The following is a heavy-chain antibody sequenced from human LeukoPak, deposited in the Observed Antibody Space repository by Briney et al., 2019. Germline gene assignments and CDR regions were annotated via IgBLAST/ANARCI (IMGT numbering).Heavy chain of an antibody. D-gene: IGHD6-13*01. V-gene: IGHV5-51*01. Sequence: GESLKISCKASGYSFGDYWIGWVRQMPGKGLEWIGVTYPDDSDTKYSPSFQGQVTISADKSIDVAYLQWTSLKASDTAMYFCARQNLAAAGSLAWGQGTLVTVSS. CDR2: TYPDDSDT. CDR3: ARQNLAAAGSLA. J-gene: IGHJ4*02. CDR1: GYSFGDYW.